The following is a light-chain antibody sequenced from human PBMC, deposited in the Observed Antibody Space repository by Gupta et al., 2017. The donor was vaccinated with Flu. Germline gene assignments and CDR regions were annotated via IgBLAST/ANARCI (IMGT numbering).Light chain of an antibody. CDR2: SNN. CDR1: SSNIGSNT. J-gene: IGLJ3*02. Sequence: QSVLTQPPSASGTPGQRVTISCSGRSSNIGSNTVNWYQQLPGTAPKLLIYSNNQRPSGGPDRFSGSKSGTSASLAISGLQSEDEADYYCAAWDDSLNGNWVFGGGTKLTVL. CDR3: AAWDDSLNGNWV. V-gene: IGLV1-44*01.